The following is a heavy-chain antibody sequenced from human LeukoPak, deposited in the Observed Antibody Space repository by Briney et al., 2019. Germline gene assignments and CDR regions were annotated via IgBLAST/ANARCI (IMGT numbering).Heavy chain of an antibody. V-gene: IGHV3-48*01. Sequence: GGSLRLSCAASGFTFSNYNMNWVRQSPGKGLEWLSYISGSATTMYSADSVKGRFIISRDNAKNSLYLQMNSLRAEETAIYFCARDLISGATKSYYGMDVWGRGTTVTVSS. J-gene: IGHJ6*02. CDR3: ARDLISGATKSYYGMDV. CDR2: ISGSATTM. CDR1: GFTFSNYN. D-gene: IGHD1-26*01.